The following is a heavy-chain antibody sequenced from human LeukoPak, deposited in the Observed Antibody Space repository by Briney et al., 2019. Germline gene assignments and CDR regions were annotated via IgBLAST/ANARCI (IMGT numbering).Heavy chain of an antibody. CDR2: IYYSGST. Sequence: SSETLSLTCTVSGGSISSYYWSWIRQPPGKGLEWIGYIYYSGSTNYNPSLKSRVTISVDTSKNQFSLKLSSVTAADTAVYYCARLREDWFDPWGQGTLVTVSS. CDR1: GGSISSYY. D-gene: IGHD3-3*01. CDR3: ARLREDWFDP. V-gene: IGHV4-59*08. J-gene: IGHJ5*02.